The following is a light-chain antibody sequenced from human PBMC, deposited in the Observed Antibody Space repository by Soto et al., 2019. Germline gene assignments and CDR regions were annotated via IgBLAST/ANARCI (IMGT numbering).Light chain of an antibody. V-gene: IGKV3-20*01. CDR3: QQYGSSPPYT. CDR1: QSVSNKY. Sequence: EVVLTQSPGTLSLSPGERATLSCRASQSVSNKYLACYQQKPGQAPRLLIFGSSDRATGIPDRFSGSGSGTDFTITISRLEPEDFAVYYCQQYGSSPPYTFGQGTKLEIK. J-gene: IGKJ2*01. CDR2: GSS.